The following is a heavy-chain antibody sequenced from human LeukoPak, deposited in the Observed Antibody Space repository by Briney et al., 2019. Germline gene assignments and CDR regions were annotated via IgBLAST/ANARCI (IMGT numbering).Heavy chain of an antibody. J-gene: IGHJ4*02. V-gene: IGHV3-74*01. CDR2: INGDGSET. CDR1: GFTLSNHW. CDR3: TREEGSTDH. D-gene: IGHD5/OR15-5a*01. Sequence: GVSLRLSCAASGFTLSNHWMHWVRQAPGKGLVWVSHINGDGSETNYADSVRGRFTISRDNAKNTLYLQINSLRVDDTAVYYCTREEGSTDHWGQGALVTVSS.